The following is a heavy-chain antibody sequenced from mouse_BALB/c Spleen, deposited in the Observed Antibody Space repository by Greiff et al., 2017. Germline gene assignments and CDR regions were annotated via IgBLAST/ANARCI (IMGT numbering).Heavy chain of an antibody. V-gene: IGHV5-12-2*01. D-gene: IGHD2-14*01. CDR1: GFTFSSYT. J-gene: IGHJ4*01. Sequence: EVMLVESGGGLVQPGGSLKLSCAASGFTFSSYTMSWVRQTPEKRLEWVAYISNGGGSTYYPDTVKGRFTISRDNAKNTLYLQMSSLKSEDTAMYYCARHEVRDAMDYWGQGTSVTVSS. CDR2: ISNGGGST. CDR3: ARHEVRDAMDY.